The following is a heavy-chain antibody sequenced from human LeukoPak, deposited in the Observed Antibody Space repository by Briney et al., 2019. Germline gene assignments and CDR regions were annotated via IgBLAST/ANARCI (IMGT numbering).Heavy chain of an antibody. CDR1: GFTFDDYA. V-gene: IGHV3-9*01. CDR2: ISWNSGSI. Sequence: GGSLRLSCAASGFTFDDYAMRWVRQAPGKGLEWVSGISWNSGSIGYADSVKGRFTISRDNAKNSLYLQMNSLRAEDTALYYCAKALGGNSFDYWGQGTLVTVPS. CDR3: AKALGGNSFDY. J-gene: IGHJ4*02. D-gene: IGHD2-15*01.